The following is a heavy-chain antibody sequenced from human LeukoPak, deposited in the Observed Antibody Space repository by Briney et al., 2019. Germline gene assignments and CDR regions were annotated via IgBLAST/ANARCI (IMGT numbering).Heavy chain of an antibody. J-gene: IGHJ4*02. V-gene: IGHV3-7*05. CDR2: IKLDVSEK. D-gene: IGHD2-2*01. CDR1: GFTISNYW. CDR3: ARDQRYCSSSSCPWEPFDY. Sequence: PGGSLRLSCAASGFTISNYWMTWVRQAPGKGLEWVANIKLDVSEKYYVDSVKGRFTISRDNAKNSLYLQMNSLRAEDTAVYYCARDQRYCSSSSCPWEPFDYWGQGTLVTVSS.